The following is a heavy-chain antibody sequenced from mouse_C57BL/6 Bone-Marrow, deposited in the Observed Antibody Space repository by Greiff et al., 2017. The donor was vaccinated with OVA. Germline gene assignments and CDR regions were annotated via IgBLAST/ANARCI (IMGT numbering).Heavy chain of an antibody. D-gene: IGHD2-4*01. CDR3: ARGYDYDLFDY. Sequence: VQLKESGPGLVKPSQSLSLTCSVTGYSITSGYYWNWIRQFPGNKLEWMGYISYDGSNNYNPSLKNRISITRDTSKNQFFLKLNSVTTEDTATYYCARGYDYDLFDYWGQGTTLTVSS. CDR2: ISYDGSN. V-gene: IGHV3-6*01. J-gene: IGHJ2*01. CDR1: GYSITSGYY.